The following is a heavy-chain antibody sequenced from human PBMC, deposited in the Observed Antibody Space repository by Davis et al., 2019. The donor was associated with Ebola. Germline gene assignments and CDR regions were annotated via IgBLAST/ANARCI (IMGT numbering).Heavy chain of an antibody. J-gene: IGHJ6*02. CDR3: ARHVVGSSWSIRYYYGMDV. V-gene: IGHV4-61*01. CDR2: IYHSGSA. Sequence: SETLSLTCSVSGGSVSSSSNYWTWIRQPPGMGLEWIGNIYHSGSANYNPSLKSRVTISVDTSKNQFSLKLSSVTAADTAVYYCARHVVGSSWSIRYYYGMDVWGQGTTVTVSS. CDR1: GGSVSSSSNY. D-gene: IGHD6-13*01.